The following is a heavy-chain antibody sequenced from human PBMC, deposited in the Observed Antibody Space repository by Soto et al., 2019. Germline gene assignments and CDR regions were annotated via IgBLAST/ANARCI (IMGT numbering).Heavy chain of an antibody. Sequence: PSETLSLTCTVSGGSISSGGYYWSWIRQHPGKGLEWIGYIYYSGSTYYNPSLKSRVTISVDTSKNQFSLKLSSVTAADTAVYYCARGPGDYDSSGNYFDYWGQGTLVAVSS. CDR1: GGSISSGGYY. CDR3: ARGPGDYDSSGNYFDY. J-gene: IGHJ4*02. CDR2: IYYSGST. D-gene: IGHD3-22*01. V-gene: IGHV4-31*03.